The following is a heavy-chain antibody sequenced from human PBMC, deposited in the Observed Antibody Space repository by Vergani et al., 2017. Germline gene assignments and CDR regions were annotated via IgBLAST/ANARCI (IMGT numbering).Heavy chain of an antibody. CDR1: GFTFSSYA. J-gene: IGHJ3*02. V-gene: IGHV3-23*01. CDR2: ISGSGGST. CDR3: AKDFSNILTGYYNAFDI. Sequence: EVQLLESGGGLVQPGGSLRLSCAASGFTFSSYAMSWVRQAPGKGLEWVSSISGSGGSTHSADSVKGRFTISRDNSKNTLYLRVNSLRAEDTAVYYCAKDFSNILTGYYNAFDIWGQGTMVTVSS. D-gene: IGHD3-9*01.